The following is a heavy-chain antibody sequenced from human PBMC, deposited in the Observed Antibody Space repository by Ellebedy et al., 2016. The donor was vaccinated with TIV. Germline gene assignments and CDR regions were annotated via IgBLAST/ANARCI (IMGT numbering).Heavy chain of an antibody. Sequence: GGSLRLSCAASGFTFSNYGMHWVRQAPGKGLEWVAVISYDGSKKNYADSVKGRFTISRDNSKNTLYLQINSLRAEDTAVYYCAKGSYKIVSELDYWGQGTLVTVSS. V-gene: IGHV3-30*18. D-gene: IGHD2/OR15-2a*01. CDR3: AKGSYKIVSELDY. CDR1: GFTFSNYG. J-gene: IGHJ4*02. CDR2: ISYDGSKK.